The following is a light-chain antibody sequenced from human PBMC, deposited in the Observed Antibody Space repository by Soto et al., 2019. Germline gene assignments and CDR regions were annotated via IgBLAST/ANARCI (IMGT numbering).Light chain of an antibody. V-gene: IGKV3-11*01. CDR2: DAS. J-gene: IGKJ3*01. CDR1: QSVSSY. Sequence: EIVLTQSPATLSLSPGERATLSCRASQSVSSYLAWYQQKPGQAPRLLIYDASNRATGIPARFSGSGSGTDFTLTINSLEPEDFAVYYCQQRSNWPPLFTFGTGT. CDR3: QQRSNWPPLFT.